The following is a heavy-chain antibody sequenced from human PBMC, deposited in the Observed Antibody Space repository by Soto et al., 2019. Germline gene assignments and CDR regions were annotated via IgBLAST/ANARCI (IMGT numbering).Heavy chain of an antibody. Sequence: SETLSLTCAVYGGSFSGYYWSWIRQPPGKGLEWIGEINHSGSTNYNPSLKSRVTISVDTSKNQFSLKLSSVTAADTAVYYCACVWSGWYWRWFYSWGQGSLVPVSS. D-gene: IGHD6-19*01. CDR3: ACVWSGWYWRWFYS. V-gene: IGHV4-34*01. CDR2: INHSGST. J-gene: IGHJ5*01. CDR1: GGSFSGYY.